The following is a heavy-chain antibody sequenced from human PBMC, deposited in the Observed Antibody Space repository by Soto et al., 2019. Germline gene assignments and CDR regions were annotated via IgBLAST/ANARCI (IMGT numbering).Heavy chain of an antibody. D-gene: IGHD6-19*01. CDR2: IRGKTNSYAT. J-gene: IGHJ4*02. V-gene: IGHV3-73*02. CDR3: TSAAVASY. CDR1: GFTFSDSA. Sequence: EVQLVESGGGLVQPGGSVKVSCAASGFTFSDSAMHWVRQASGKGLEWVGRIRGKTNSYATTYAASLKGRFTISRDDSKSTTYLQMNSLKAEDTAVYYCTSAAVASYWGQRTLVTVSS.